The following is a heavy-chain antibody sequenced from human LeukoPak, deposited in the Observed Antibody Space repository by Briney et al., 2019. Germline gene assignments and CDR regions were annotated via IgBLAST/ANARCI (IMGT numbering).Heavy chain of an antibody. CDR1: GFTFSSYS. CDR3: ARDMWAQQEGDGFDI. D-gene: IGHD6-13*01. V-gene: IGHV3-21*04. Sequence: GGSLRLSCAASGFTFSSYSMNWVRQAPGKGLEWVSSISSSSSYIYYADSVKGRFTISRDNTKNSLYLEMNSLTAEDTALYYCARDMWAQQEGDGFDIWGRGTMVTVSS. CDR2: ISSSSSYI. J-gene: IGHJ3*02.